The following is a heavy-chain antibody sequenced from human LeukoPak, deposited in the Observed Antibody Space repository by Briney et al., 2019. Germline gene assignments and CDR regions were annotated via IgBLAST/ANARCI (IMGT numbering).Heavy chain of an antibody. CDR2: IYSDNT. Sequence: PGGSLRLSCTVSGFTVSSNSMSWVRQAPGKGREWGSFIYSDNTHYSYSVKGRFTISRDNSKNTLYLQMNSLRAEDTAVYYCAKDTASSWWYFDLWGRGTPVTVSS. CDR3: AKDTASSWWYFDL. J-gene: IGHJ2*01. D-gene: IGHD5-18*01. V-gene: IGHV3-53*01. CDR1: GFTVSSNS.